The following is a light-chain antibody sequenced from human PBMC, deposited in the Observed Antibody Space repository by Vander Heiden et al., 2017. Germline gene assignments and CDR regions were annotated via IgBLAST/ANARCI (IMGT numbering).Light chain of an antibody. V-gene: IGKV3-20*01. CDR3: QQYGSSPYT. Sequence: ETVLTQSPGTLSLSPGERATLSCRASQSLSSTYLAWYQQKPGQAPRLLIYGASTRATDIPNRFSGSGSGTDFTLTISRLEPEDFAVYYCQQYGSSPYTFGHGTKLAIK. CDR1: QSLSSTY. CDR2: GAS. J-gene: IGKJ2*01.